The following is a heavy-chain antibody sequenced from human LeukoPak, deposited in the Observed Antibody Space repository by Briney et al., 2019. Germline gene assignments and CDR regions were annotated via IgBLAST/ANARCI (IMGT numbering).Heavy chain of an antibody. Sequence: PGVSLRLSCAASGFTFSDYYMSWIRQAPGKGLEWVSYISSSGSTIYYADSVKGRFTISRDNAKNSLYLQMNSLRAEDTAVYYCAGASLTYYDILTGYYDYWGQGTLVTVSS. J-gene: IGHJ4*02. CDR2: ISSSGSTI. CDR1: GFTFSDYY. CDR3: AGASLTYYDILTGYYDY. D-gene: IGHD3-9*01. V-gene: IGHV3-11*01.